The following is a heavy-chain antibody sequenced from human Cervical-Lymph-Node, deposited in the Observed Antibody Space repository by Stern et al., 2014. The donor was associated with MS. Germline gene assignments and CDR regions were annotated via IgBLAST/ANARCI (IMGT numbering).Heavy chain of an antibody. CDR1: GYTFTSYD. CDR3: ARTITIFGVVIIGWFDP. CDR2: MNPNSGNT. D-gene: IGHD3-3*01. Sequence: QVQLVQSGAEVKKPGASVKVSCKASGYTFTSYDINWVRQATGQGLEWMGWMNPNSGNTGYAQKFQGRVTMTRNTSISTAYMELSSLRSEDTAVYYCARTITIFGVVIIGWFDPWGQGTLVTVSS. V-gene: IGHV1-8*01. J-gene: IGHJ5*02.